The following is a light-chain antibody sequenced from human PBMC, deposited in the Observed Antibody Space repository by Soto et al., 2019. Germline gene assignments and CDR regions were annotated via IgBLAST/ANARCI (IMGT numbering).Light chain of an antibody. CDR2: GAS. J-gene: IGKJ2*01. Sequence: ESVLTQSPGTLSLSPGERATLSCRASQSVSSNYLAWYQQKPGQAPRLLIYGASSRATDISDRFSGSGSGTDFTLTISGVEPEDFAVYYCQHYGSSPPMYTLGQGTKLEIK. CDR3: QHYGSSPPMYT. V-gene: IGKV3-20*01. CDR1: QSVSSNY.